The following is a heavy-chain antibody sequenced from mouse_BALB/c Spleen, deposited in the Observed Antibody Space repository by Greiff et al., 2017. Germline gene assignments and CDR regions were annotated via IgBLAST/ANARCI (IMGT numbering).Heavy chain of an antibody. CDR3: ANGYYRGMDY. J-gene: IGHJ4*01. CDR1: GFNIKDTY. CDR2: IDPANGNT. Sequence: VQLQQSGAELVKPGASVKLSCTASGFNIKDTYMHWVKQRPEQGLEWIGRIDPANGNTKYDPKFQGKATITADTSSNTAYLQLSSLTSEDTAVYYCANGYYRGMDYWGQGTSVTVSS. D-gene: IGHD2-3*01. V-gene: IGHV14-3*02.